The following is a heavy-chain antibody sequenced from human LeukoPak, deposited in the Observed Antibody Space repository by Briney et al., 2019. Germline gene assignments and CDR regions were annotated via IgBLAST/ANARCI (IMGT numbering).Heavy chain of an antibody. CDR1: GGSISSYY. CDR2: IYYSGST. J-gene: IGHJ4*02. D-gene: IGHD6-6*01. V-gene: IGHV4-59*01. CDR3: ASQYSGSSIFDY. Sequence: SETLSLTCTVSGGSISSYYWSWIRQPPGKGLEWIGDIYYSGSTNYNPSLKSRVTISVDTSKNQFSLKLSSVTAADTAVYYCASQYSGSSIFDYWGQGTLVTVSS.